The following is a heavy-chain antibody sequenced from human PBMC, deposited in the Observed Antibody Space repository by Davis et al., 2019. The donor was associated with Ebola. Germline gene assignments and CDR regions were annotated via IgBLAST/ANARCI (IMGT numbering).Heavy chain of an antibody. V-gene: IGHV4-4*02. J-gene: IGHJ5*02. CDR2: INHSGST. D-gene: IGHD4-17*01. CDR1: GGSISSSNW. Sequence: MPGGSLRLSCAVSGGSISSSNWWSWVRQPPGKGLEWIGEINHSGSTNYNPSLKSRVTISVDTSKNQFSLKLSSVTAADTAVYYCARVRRTVTVNWFDPWGQGTLVTVSS. CDR3: ARVRRTVTVNWFDP.